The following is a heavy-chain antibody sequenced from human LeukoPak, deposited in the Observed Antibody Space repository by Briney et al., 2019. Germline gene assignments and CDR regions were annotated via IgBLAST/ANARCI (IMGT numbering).Heavy chain of an antibody. Sequence: SGPALVKPTQTLTLTCTFSGFSLSTSGMCVSWIRQPPGKALEWLARIDWDDDKYYSTSLKTRLTISKDTSKNQVVLTMTNMDPVDTATYYCARIQERGITDPQLGSRAEDAFDIWGQGTMVTVSS. D-gene: IGHD3-16*01. V-gene: IGHV2-70*11. CDR3: ARIQERGITDPQLGSRAEDAFDI. CDR2: IDWDDDK. J-gene: IGHJ3*02. CDR1: GFSLSTSGMC.